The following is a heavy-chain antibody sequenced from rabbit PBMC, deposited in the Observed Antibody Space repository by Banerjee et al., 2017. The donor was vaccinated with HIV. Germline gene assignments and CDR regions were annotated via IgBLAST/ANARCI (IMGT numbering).Heavy chain of an antibody. Sequence: QEHLEESGGDLVKPEGSLTLTCTASGFSFSSSYWICWVRQAPGKGLECIACIYAGSSGNTYYASWAKGRFTMSKTSTTVTLQMTSLTAADTATYFCARDLAGVIGWNFGLWGQGTLVTVS. D-gene: IGHD4-1*01. J-gene: IGHJ6*01. CDR3: ARDLAGVIGWNFGL. CDR2: IYAGSSGNT. V-gene: IGHV1S45*01. CDR1: GFSFSSSYW.